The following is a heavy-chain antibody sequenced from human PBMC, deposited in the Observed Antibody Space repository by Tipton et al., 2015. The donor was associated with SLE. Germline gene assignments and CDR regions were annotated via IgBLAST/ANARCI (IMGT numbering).Heavy chain of an antibody. J-gene: IGHJ4*02. CDR1: GFIFSAYA. CDR2: IKQDGTEK. D-gene: IGHD3-16*01. V-gene: IGHV3-7*01. Sequence: SLRLSCAASGFIFSAYAMAWVRQAPGKGPEWVGSIKQDGTEKFYVESVKGRFTISKDNAKNSLYLQIDSLRAEDTAVYYCARENWAHFDYWGQGSLVSVSS. CDR3: ARENWAHFDY.